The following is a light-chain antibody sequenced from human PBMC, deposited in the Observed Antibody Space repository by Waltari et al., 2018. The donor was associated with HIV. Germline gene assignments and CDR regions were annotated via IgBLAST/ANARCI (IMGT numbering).Light chain of an antibody. CDR1: TSNIGRNT. CDR2: GNN. CDR3: ASWDDSLNGPV. Sequence: QSVLTQPPSASGTPEQRVTISCSGSTSNIGRNTVSWFQQFPGTAPKGLIYGNNQRPSGVPDRFSGSKSGTSASLAISGLQSEDEADYYCASWDDSLNGPVFGGGTKLTVV. V-gene: IGLV1-44*01. J-gene: IGLJ2*01.